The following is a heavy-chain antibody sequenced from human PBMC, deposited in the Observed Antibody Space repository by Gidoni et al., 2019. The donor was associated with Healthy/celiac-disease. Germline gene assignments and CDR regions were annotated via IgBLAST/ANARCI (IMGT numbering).Heavy chain of an antibody. CDR2: IIPIFGTA. Sequence: QVQLVQSGAEVKKPGSSVKVSCKASGGTFSSYDISWVRQAPGQGLEWMGGIIPIFGTANYAQKFQGRVTITADESTSTAYMELSSLRSEDTAVYYCARDSDSSSWYPRTWFDPWGQGTLVTVSS. D-gene: IGHD6-13*01. V-gene: IGHV1-69*01. J-gene: IGHJ5*02. CDR1: GGTFSSYD. CDR3: ARDSDSSSWYPRTWFDP.